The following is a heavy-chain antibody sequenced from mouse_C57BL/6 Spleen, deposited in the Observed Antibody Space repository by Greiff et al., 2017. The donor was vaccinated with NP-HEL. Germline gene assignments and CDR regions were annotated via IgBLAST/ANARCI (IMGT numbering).Heavy chain of an antibody. Sequence: VKLVESDAELVKPGAPVKISCKVSGYTFTDHTIHWMKQRPEQGLEWIGYIYPRDGSTKYNEKFKGKATLTADKSSSTAYMQLNSLTSEDSAVYFCARNLLRYYAMDYWGQGTSVTVSS. D-gene: IGHD1-1*01. CDR3: ARNLLRYYAMDY. V-gene: IGHV1-78*01. CDR1: GYTFTDHT. J-gene: IGHJ4*01. CDR2: IYPRDGST.